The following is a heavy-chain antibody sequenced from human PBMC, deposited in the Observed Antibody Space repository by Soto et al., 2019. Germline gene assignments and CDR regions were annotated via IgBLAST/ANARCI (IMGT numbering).Heavy chain of an antibody. D-gene: IGHD1-26*01. J-gene: IGHJ6*02. CDR3: ARDSGYYYYGMDV. Sequence: GESLRPSYQPSGFTISTYSMKWVRQAPGKGLEWVSYISSSSSTIYYADSVKGRFTISRDNAKNSLYLQMNSLRDEDTAVYYCARDSGYYYYGMDVWGQGT. CDR2: ISSSSSTI. V-gene: IGHV3-48*02. CDR1: GFTISTYS.